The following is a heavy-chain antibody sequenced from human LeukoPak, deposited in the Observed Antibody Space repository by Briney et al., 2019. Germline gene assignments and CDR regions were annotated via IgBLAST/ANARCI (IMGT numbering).Heavy chain of an antibody. Sequence: GGSLRLSCAASGFTFSNAWMSWVRQAPGKGLEWVGRIKSKTDGGTTGYAAPVKGRFTISRDDSKNTLYLQMNSLKTEDTAVYYCTTDFWSGYAYYYYMDVWGKGTTVTVSS. CDR1: GFTFSNAW. D-gene: IGHD3-3*01. CDR3: TTDFWSGYAYYYYMDV. CDR2: IKSKTDGGTT. J-gene: IGHJ6*03. V-gene: IGHV3-15*01.